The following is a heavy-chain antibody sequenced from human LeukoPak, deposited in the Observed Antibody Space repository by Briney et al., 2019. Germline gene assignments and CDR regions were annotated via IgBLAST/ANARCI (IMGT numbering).Heavy chain of an antibody. CDR3: AKGGYYGSGNNYMDV. CDR1: GYTLTELS. CDR2: INPSGGST. D-gene: IGHD3-10*01. V-gene: IGHV1-46*01. J-gene: IGHJ6*03. Sequence: ASVKVSCKVSGYTLTELSIHWVRQAPGKGLEWMGIINPSGGSTSYAQKFQGRVTMTRDMSTSTVYMELSSLRSEDTAVYYCAKGGYYGSGNNYMDVWGKGTTVTISS.